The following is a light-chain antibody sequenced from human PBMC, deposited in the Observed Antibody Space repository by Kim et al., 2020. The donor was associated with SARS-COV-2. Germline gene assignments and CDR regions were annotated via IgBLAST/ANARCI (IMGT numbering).Light chain of an antibody. CDR3: QQYFSYSFT. V-gene: IGKV1-5*03. Sequence: DIQMTQSPSTLSASVGDRVIITCRASQSISDWLAWYQHKPGKAPKLLIYQAFNLESGVPSRFSGSGSGTEFTLTISSLQPDDFATYYCQQYFSYSFTFGPVTKVDIK. CDR2: QAF. J-gene: IGKJ3*01. CDR1: QSISDW.